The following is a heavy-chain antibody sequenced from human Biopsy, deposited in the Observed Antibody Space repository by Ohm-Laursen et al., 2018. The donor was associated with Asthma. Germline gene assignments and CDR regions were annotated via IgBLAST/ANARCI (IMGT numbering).Heavy chain of an antibody. CDR3: ASPVNSAFGGYEWAAVFDY. J-gene: IGHJ4*02. D-gene: IGHD5-12*01. CDR1: GASIRGSGSY. V-gene: IGHV4-39*01. CDR2: THYSGST. Sequence: SETLSLTCTVSGASIRGSGSYWAWIRQAPGKGPEWIGTTHYSGSTFYKPSLRSRVTMSLDTSTNQFSLRLGSVTATDTAVYYCASPVNSAFGGYEWAAVFDYWGQGILVTVSS.